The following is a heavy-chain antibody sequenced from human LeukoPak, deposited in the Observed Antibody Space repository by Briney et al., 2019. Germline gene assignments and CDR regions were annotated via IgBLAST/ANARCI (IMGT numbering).Heavy chain of an antibody. CDR2: INHSGTT. V-gene: IGHV4-34*01. CDR1: GGSFSGYY. J-gene: IGHJ2*01. CDR3: ARPMVRGPPQKYWHFDL. D-gene: IGHD3-10*01. Sequence: SGTLSLTCAFYGGSFSGYYWTWIRQAPGKGLDWIGEINHSGTTNYNPSLKSRVSISVDKSKNQFSLKLTSVTAADTALYFCARPMVRGPPQKYWHFDLWGRGTLVTVSS.